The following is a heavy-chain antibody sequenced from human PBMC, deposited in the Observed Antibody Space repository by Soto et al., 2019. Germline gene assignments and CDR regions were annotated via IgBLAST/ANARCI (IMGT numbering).Heavy chain of an antibody. CDR3: ARGFAHDYRNHYYYYYMDV. D-gene: IGHD4-4*01. CDR2: IYYSGST. Sequence: PSETLSLTYTVSGGSISTYYWSWIRQPPGKGLEWIGYIYYSGSTNYNPSLKSRVTISVDTSKNQFSLKLSSVTAADTAVYYCARGFAHDYRNHYYYYYMDVWGKGTTVTVSS. V-gene: IGHV4-59*01. J-gene: IGHJ6*03. CDR1: GGSISTYY.